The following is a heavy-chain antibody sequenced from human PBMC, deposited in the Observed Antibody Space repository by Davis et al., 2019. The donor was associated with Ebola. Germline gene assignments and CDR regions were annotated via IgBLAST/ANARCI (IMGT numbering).Heavy chain of an antibody. V-gene: IGHV3-21*01. D-gene: IGHD1-1*01. J-gene: IGHJ4*02. Sequence: GESLKISCAASGFTFSSYSMNWVRQAPGKGLEWVSSISSSSSYIYYADSVKGRFTISRDNAKNSLYLQMNSLRAEDTAVYYCARDTTGRFDYWGQGTLVTVSS. CDR3: ARDTTGRFDY. CDR2: ISSSSSYI. CDR1: GFTFSSYS.